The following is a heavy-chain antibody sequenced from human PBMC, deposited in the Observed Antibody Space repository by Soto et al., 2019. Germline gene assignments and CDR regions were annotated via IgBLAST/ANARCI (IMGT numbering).Heavy chain of an antibody. CDR1: GFTFSSYA. V-gene: IGHV3-23*01. D-gene: IGHD3-22*01. Sequence: PGGSLRLSCAASGFTFSSYAMSWVRQAPGKGLEWVSAISGSGGSTYYADSVKGRFTISRDNSKNTLYLQMNSLRAEDTAVYYCADHGDYYDSSGLDYWGQGTLVTVSS. CDR3: ADHGDYYDSSGLDY. J-gene: IGHJ4*02. CDR2: ISGSGGST.